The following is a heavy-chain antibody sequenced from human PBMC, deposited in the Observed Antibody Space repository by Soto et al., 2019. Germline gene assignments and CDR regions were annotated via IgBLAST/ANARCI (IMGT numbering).Heavy chain of an antibody. CDR3: TRTSRSEPFVDY. V-gene: IGHV3-73*01. CDR2: IRSKANSYAT. CDR1: GFTFSGSA. D-gene: IGHD2-2*01. J-gene: IGHJ4*02. Sequence: TGGSLRLSCAASGFTFSGSAMHWVRQASGKGLEWVGRIRSKANSYATAYAASVKGRFTISRDDSKNTAYLQMNSLKTEDTAVYYCTRTSRSEPFVDYWGQGTLVTVS.